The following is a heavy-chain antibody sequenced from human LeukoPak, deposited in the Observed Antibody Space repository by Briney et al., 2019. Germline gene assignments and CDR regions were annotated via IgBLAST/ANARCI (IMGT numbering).Heavy chain of an antibody. Sequence: SGGTNYAQKFQGRVTMTRDTFISTAYMELSRLRSDDTAVYYCARSVAGTPPYYYYGMDVWGQGTTVTVSS. CDR3: ARSVAGTPPYYYYGMDV. V-gene: IGHV1-2*02. J-gene: IGHJ6*02. CDR2: SGGT. D-gene: IGHD6-19*01.